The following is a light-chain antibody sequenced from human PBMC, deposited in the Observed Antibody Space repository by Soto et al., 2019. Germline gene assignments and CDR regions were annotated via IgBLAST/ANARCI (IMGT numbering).Light chain of an antibody. CDR2: GAF. Sequence: EIVMTQSPATLSVSPGETATLSCRASQSVSYNLAWYPQKPGQGPRLLIYGAFTRATGIPARFRGGGSGNDFALTISSLQSEDFAVYYCQQYKDWPPLTFGGGTKVDIK. J-gene: IGKJ4*02. V-gene: IGKV3-15*01. CDR3: QQYKDWPPLT. CDR1: QSVSYN.